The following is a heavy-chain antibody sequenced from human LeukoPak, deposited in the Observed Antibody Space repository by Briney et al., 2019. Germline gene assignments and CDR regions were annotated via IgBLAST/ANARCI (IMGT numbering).Heavy chain of an antibody. CDR3: ARAPAYYDILTGYYNGYYFDY. CDR1: GGSISSGGYS. D-gene: IGHD3-9*01. V-gene: IGHV4-30-2*01. J-gene: IGHJ4*02. Sequence: SETLSLTCAVSGGSISSGGYSWSWIRQPPGKGLEWIGYIYHSGSTYYNPSLKSRVTISVDRSKNQFSLKLSSVAAADTAVYYCARAPAYYDILTGYYNGYYFDYWGQGTLVTVSS. CDR2: IYHSGST.